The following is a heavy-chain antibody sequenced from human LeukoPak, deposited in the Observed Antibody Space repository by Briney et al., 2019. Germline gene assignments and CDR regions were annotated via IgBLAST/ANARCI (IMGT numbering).Heavy chain of an antibody. CDR1: GGSFSGYY. D-gene: IGHD4-23*01. CDR2: INHSGST. V-gene: IGHV4-34*01. J-gene: IGHJ4*02. CDR3: ARGRGGNSGDS. Sequence: PSETLSLTCAVYGGSFSGYYWSWIRRPPGKGLEWIGEINHSGSTNYSPSLKSRVTISLDTSKNQFSLKLSSVTAADAAVYYCARGRGGNSGDSWGQGTLVTVSS.